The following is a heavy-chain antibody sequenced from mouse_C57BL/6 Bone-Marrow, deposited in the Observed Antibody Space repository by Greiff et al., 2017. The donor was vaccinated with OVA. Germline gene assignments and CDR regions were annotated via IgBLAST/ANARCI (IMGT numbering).Heavy chain of an antibody. Sequence: EVQLVESGGGLVKPGGSLKLSCAASGFTFSSYAMSWVRQTPEKRLEWVATISDGGSYTYYPDNVKGRFTISRDNAKNNLYLQMSHLKSEDTAMYYCARGTTVVAEGFAYWGQGTLVTVSA. CDR3: ARGTTVVAEGFAY. V-gene: IGHV5-4*01. CDR1: GFTFSSYA. J-gene: IGHJ3*01. D-gene: IGHD1-1*01. CDR2: ISDGGSYT.